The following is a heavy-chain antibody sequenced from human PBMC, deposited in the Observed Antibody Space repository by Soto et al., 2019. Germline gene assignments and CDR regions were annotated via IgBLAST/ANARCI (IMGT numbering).Heavy chain of an antibody. Sequence: GGSLRLSCATSGLTFSNYAMSWVRRAPGGGLEWVSSMSGSSSTTYYADSVRGRFTISRDRSKNTLYLQMSSLRAEDTALYYCAKNQERELPRVIDFWRQGTLVTVSS. J-gene: IGHJ4*02. CDR3: AKNQERELPRVIDF. V-gene: IGHV3-23*01. CDR2: MSGSSSTT. CDR1: GLTFSNYA. D-gene: IGHD1-7*01.